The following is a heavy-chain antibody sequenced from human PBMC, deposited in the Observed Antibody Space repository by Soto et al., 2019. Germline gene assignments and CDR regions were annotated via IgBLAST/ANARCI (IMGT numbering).Heavy chain of an antibody. Sequence: CGSLRLSCAASGVTVSINYMAWVRQAPGKGLEWVSVIYSGGSTYYADSVKGRFTISRHNSKNTLYLQMNSLRAEDTAVYYCATDLHKTWFDPWGQGTLVTVSS. CDR2: IYSGGST. V-gene: IGHV3-53*04. CDR3: ATDLHKTWFDP. J-gene: IGHJ5*02. CDR1: GVTVSINY.